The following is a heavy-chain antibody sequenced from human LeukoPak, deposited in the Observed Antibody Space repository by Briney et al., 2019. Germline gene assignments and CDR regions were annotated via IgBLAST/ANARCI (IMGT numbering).Heavy chain of an antibody. D-gene: IGHD3-3*01. V-gene: IGHV6-1*01. Sequence: SQTLSLTCAISGDSVSSNSAAWNWIRQSPSRGLEWLGRTYYRSKWYNDYAVSVKSRITINPDASKNQFSLQLNSVTPEDTAVYYCARNPPNYDFWSGYYLRSDAFDIWGQGTMVTVSS. CDR1: GDSVSSNSAA. CDR2: TYYRSKWYN. J-gene: IGHJ3*02. CDR3: ARNPPNYDFWSGYYLRSDAFDI.